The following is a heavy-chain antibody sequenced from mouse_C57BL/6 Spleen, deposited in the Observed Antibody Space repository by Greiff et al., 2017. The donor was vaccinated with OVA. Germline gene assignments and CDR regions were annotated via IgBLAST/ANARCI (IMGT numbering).Heavy chain of an antibody. CDR3: ARHEEDYYGSAGYFDV. CDR1: GYTFTEYT. Sequence: VKVVESGAELVKPGASVKLSCKASGYTFTEYTIHWVKQRSGQGLEWIGWFYPGSGSIKYNEKFKDKATLTADKSSSTVYMELSRLTSEDSAVYFCARHEEDYYGSAGYFDVWGTGTTVTVSS. J-gene: IGHJ1*03. V-gene: IGHV1-62-2*01. CDR2: FYPGSGSI. D-gene: IGHD1-1*01.